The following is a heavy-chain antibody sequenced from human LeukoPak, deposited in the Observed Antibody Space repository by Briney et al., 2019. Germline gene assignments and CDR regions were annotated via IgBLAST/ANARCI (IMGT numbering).Heavy chain of an antibody. CDR1: GGSISSSSHY. V-gene: IGHV4-39*01. Sequence: SETLSLTCTVSGGSISSSSHYWGWIRQPPGKGLEWIGSIYYSGSTYYNPSLKSRVTISVDTSKNQFSLKLSSVTAADTAVYYCARQTPNYYDSSGYRVGREHDYWGQGTLVTVSS. J-gene: IGHJ4*02. CDR2: IYYSGST. D-gene: IGHD3-22*01. CDR3: ARQTPNYYDSSGYRVGREHDY.